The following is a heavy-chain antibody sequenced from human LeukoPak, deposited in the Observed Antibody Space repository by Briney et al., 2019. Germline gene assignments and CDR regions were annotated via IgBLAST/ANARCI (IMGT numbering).Heavy chain of an antibody. CDR1: GYSISSGYY. CDR3: ASPLTAGGH. Sequence: PSETLSLTCTVSGYSISSGYYWTWIRQPAGKGLEWIGRIYTSGSTNYNPSLKSRLTISIDTSKNQFSLKLTSVTAADTAVYYCASPLTAGGHWGQGTLVTVSS. V-gene: IGHV4-61*02. J-gene: IGHJ4*02. CDR2: IYTSGST. D-gene: IGHD1-1*01.